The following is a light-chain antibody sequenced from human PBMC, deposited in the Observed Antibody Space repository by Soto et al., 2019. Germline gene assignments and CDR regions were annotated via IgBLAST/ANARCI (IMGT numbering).Light chain of an antibody. CDR3: FSITTTSTHV. V-gene: IGLV2-14*01. Sequence: QSAPAQPASLSGSPGQSITISCTGTSSDIGAYDYVSWFQQHPGKAPKLMISEVNNRPSGVSNRFSGSKSGNTAYLTISGLQVEDEAEYFCFSITTTSTHVFGTGTKVTVL. J-gene: IGLJ1*01. CDR1: SSDIGAYDY. CDR2: EVN.